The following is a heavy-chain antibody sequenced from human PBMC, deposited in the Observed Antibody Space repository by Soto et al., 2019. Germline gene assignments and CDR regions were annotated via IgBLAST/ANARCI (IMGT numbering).Heavy chain of an antibody. D-gene: IGHD3-9*01. CDR3: ARAFGYYDILTGYSKRYYFAY. J-gene: IGHJ4*02. CDR1: GFTVSSNY. V-gene: IGHV3-66*01. CDR2: IYSGGST. Sequence: PGGSLRISCAASGFTVSSNYMSWVRQAPGKGLEWVSVIYSGGSTYYADSVKGRFTISRDNSKNTLYLQMNTLRAEDTAVYYCARAFGYYDILTGYSKRYYFAYSGQGTLVPVSS.